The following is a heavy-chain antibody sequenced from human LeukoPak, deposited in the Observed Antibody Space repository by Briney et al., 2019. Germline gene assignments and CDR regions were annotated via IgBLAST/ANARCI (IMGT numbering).Heavy chain of an antibody. Sequence: SETLSLTCSVSGGSISSYFWNWIRQPPGKGLEWIGYIYYSGSTNYNPSLKSRVTISVDTSKDQFSLKLSSVTAADTAVYYCARVRGIAARSSFDYWGQGTLVTVSS. CDR1: GGSISSYF. V-gene: IGHV4-59*13. D-gene: IGHD6-6*01. CDR2: IYYSGST. J-gene: IGHJ4*02. CDR3: ARVRGIAARSSFDY.